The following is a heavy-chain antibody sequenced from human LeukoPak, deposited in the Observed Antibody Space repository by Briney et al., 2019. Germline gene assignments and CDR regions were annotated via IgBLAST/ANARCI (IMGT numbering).Heavy chain of an antibody. V-gene: IGHV3-23*01. D-gene: IGHD1-1*01. CDR3: ARGNQYNYYYYGMDV. CDR2: ISGSGGST. Sequence: PGGSLRLSCAASGFTFSTYAMSWVRQTPGKGLEWVSAISGSGGSTYYADSVKGRFTISRDNSKNTLYLQMNSLRAEDTAVYYCARGNQYNYYYYGMDVWGQGTTVTVSS. CDR1: GFTFSTYA. J-gene: IGHJ6*02.